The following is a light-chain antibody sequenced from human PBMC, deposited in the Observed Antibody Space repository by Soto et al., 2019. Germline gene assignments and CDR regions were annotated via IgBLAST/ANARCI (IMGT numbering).Light chain of an antibody. V-gene: IGLV1-40*01. J-gene: IGLJ2*01. Sequence: QSVLTQPPSVSGAPGQRVTISCTGSRSNIGAGYDVHWYRQLPGTAPKVLIYANSNRPSGVPDRFSGSKSGTSASLAITGLQAEDEADYYCQSYDSSLSVVFGGGTKLTVL. CDR1: RSNIGAGYD. CDR3: QSYDSSLSVV. CDR2: ANS.